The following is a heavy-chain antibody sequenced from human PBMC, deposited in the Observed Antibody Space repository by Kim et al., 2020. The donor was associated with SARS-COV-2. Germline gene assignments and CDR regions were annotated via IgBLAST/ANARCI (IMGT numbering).Heavy chain of an antibody. CDR3: ARERRAAGAFDY. V-gene: IGHV3-21*01. D-gene: IGHD6-13*01. CDR2: IGSSGDYI. CDR1: GFTFSSYS. J-gene: IGHJ4*02. Sequence: GGSLRLSCAASGFTFSSYSMNWVRQAPGKGLEWVASIGSSGDYIYHADSVKGRFTISRDNARNSLFLQMNSLRAEDTAVYYCARERRAAGAFDYWGQGILVTV.